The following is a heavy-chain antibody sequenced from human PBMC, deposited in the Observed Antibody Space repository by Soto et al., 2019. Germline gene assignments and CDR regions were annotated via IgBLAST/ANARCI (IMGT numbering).Heavy chain of an antibody. D-gene: IGHD6-19*01. V-gene: IGHV1-8*01. CDR3: ARDYSSGYGMDV. CDR2: MNPNSSNT. Sequence: ASVKVSCKASGYTFTSYDINWVRQATGQGLEWMGWMNPNSSNTDYAQKFQGRVTMTRNTSISTAYMELSSLRSEDTAVYYCARDYSSGYGMDVWGQGTTVTVSS. CDR1: GYTFTSYD. J-gene: IGHJ6*02.